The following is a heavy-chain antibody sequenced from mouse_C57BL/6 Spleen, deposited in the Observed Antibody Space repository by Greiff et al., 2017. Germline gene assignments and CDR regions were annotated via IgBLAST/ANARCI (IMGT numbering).Heavy chain of an antibody. CDR3: ARDYDYAAEAMDY. Sequence: EVKLVESGPGLVKPSQSLSLTCSVTGYSITSGYYWNWIRQFPGNKLEWMGYISYDGSNNYNPSLKNRISITLDTSKNQLFLKLNAVTTEDTATYYGARDYDYAAEAMDYWGQGTSVTVSA. V-gene: IGHV3-6*01. D-gene: IGHD2-4*01. J-gene: IGHJ4*01. CDR2: ISYDGSN. CDR1: GYSITSGYY.